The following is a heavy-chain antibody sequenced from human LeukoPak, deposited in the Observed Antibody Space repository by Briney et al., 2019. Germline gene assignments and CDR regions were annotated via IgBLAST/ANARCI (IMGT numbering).Heavy chain of an antibody. CDR2: IKQDESER. D-gene: IGHD6-19*01. V-gene: IGHV3-7*01. J-gene: IGHJ4*02. Sequence: AGGSLRLSCEASGFSFSSYWMTWVRQPPGKGPEWVANIKQDESERYSVDSVKGRFTISRDNAKNSLYLQMNSLRAEDTAVYYCATSSGWYGNYWGQGTLVTVSS. CDR3: ATSSGWYGNY. CDR1: GFSFSSYW.